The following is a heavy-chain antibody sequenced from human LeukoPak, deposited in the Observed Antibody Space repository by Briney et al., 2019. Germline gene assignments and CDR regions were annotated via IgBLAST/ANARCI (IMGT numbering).Heavy chain of an antibody. CDR3: ARVGGRYSPLGY. V-gene: IGHV3-7*01. Sequence: GGSLRLSCAASGFTFSSYWMSWVRQAPGKGLEWVANIKQDGSEKYYVDSVKGRLTISRDNDKNSLFLQMTSLGAEDTAVYYCARVGGRYSPLGYWGQGTLVTVSS. CDR1: GFTFSSYW. J-gene: IGHJ4*02. D-gene: IGHD3-16*02. CDR2: IKQDGSEK.